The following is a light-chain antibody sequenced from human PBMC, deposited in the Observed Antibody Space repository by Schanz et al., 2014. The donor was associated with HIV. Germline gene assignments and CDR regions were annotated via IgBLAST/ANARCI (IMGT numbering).Light chain of an antibody. CDR1: SSDVGGYNY. J-gene: IGLJ3*02. CDR3: SSYAATSNVL. V-gene: IGLV2-8*01. CDR2: EVS. Sequence: QSVLPQPPSASGSPGQSVTISCPGTSSDVGGYNYVSWYQQHPGKAPKLMIYEVSERPSGVPDRFSGSKSGNTASLTVSGLQADDEADYYCSSYAATSNVLFGGGTKLTVL.